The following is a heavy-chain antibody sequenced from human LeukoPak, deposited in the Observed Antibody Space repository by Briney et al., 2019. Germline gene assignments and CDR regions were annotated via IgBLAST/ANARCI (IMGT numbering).Heavy chain of an antibody. D-gene: IGHD5-12*01. CDR1: GFTFSSDS. Sequence: GGSLRLSCAASGFTFSSDSMNWVRQAPGKGLEWVSSISSTSGFISYADSVRGRFTISRDNAKSSLYLQMNSLRAEDTALYYCARVHSGYGPDYIDHWGQGTPVTVSS. V-gene: IGHV3-21*06. CDR2: ISSTSGFI. CDR3: ARVHSGYGPDYIDH. J-gene: IGHJ4*02.